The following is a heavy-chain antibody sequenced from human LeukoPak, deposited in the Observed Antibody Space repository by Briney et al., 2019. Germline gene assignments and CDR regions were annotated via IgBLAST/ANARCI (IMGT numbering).Heavy chain of an antibody. CDR1: GGSISSYY. J-gene: IGHJ4*02. Sequence: PSETLSLTCTVSGGSISSYYWSWIRQPPGKGLEWIGYIYYSGSTNYNPSLKSRVTISVDTSKNQFSLKLSSVTAADTAVYYCARRRRLYYDFWSGYYSGEYYFDYWGQGTLVTVSS. V-gene: IGHV4-59*01. CDR2: IYYSGST. CDR3: ARRRRLYYDFWSGYYSGEYYFDY. D-gene: IGHD3-3*01.